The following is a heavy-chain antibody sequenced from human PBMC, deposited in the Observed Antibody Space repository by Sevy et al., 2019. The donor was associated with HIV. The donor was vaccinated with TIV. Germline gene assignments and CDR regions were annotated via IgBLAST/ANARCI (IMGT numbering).Heavy chain of an antibody. CDR2: INPNSGGT. CDR1: GYTFTGYY. J-gene: IGHJ5*02. V-gene: IGHV1-2*02. CDR3: ARDRPYCSGGSCFPSFDP. D-gene: IGHD2-15*01. Sequence: ASVKVSCKASGYTFTGYYMHWVRQAPGQGLEWMRWINPNSGGTNYAQKFQGRVTMTRDTSISTAYMELSRLRSDDTAVYYCARDRPYCSGGSCFPSFDPWGQGTLVTVSS.